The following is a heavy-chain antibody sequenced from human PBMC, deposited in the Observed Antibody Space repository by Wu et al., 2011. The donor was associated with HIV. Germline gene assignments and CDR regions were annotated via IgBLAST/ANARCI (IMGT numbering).Heavy chain of an antibody. CDR3: AREIPRSGWPYNWFDP. CDR1: GGTFSSHA. J-gene: IGHJ5*02. D-gene: IGHD6-19*01. CDR2: IIPIFGTA. Sequence: QVQLVAGLGREVKKPGSSAKVSCKASGGTFSSHAINWVRQAPGQGLEWMGRIIPIFGTANYAQKFQGRVTITADKSTSTAYMELSSLRSEDTAVYYCAREIPRSGWPYNWFDPWGQGTLVTVSS. V-gene: IGHV1-69*14.